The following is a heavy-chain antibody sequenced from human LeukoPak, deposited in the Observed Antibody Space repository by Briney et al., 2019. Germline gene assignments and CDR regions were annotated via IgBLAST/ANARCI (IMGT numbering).Heavy chain of an antibody. Sequence: SETLSLTCTVSGGSISSYYWSWIRQPPGKGLEWIGYIYYTGSTNYNPSLKSRVTISVDTSKNQFSLKLRSLTAADTAVYYCARGGDRRGFDYWGQGTLVTVSS. CDR1: GGSISSYY. J-gene: IGHJ4*02. D-gene: IGHD3-16*01. CDR3: ARGGDRRGFDY. CDR2: IYYTGST. V-gene: IGHV4-59*12.